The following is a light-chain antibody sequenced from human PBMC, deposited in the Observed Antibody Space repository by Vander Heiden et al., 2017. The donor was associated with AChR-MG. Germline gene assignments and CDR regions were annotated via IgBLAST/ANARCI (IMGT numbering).Light chain of an antibody. Sequence: EIVLTQSPGTLSLSPGEGATLSCRASQSVSSSHLAWYQQKPGQAPRLLIYGASNRPTGIPDKFSGSGSRTDFTLTISRLEPEDFAMYYCQQDGTSRLTFGGGTKVEIK. CDR3: QQDGTSRLT. J-gene: IGKJ4*01. V-gene: IGKV3-20*01. CDR2: GAS. CDR1: QSVSSSH.